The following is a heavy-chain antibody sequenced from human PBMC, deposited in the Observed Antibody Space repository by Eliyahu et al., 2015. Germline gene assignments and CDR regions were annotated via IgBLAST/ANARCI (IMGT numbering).Heavy chain of an antibody. CDR1: GYTFTGYY. CDR2: INPNSGGT. Sequence: QVQLVQSGAEXKKPGASVXVSCKASGYTFTGYYMHWVXQAPGQGLEWMGWINPNSGGTNYAQKXQGRVTMTRDTSISTVYMELSRLRSDDTAVYYCAREKADSSGYYYGAPDYWGQGTLVTVSS. J-gene: IGHJ4*02. V-gene: IGHV1-2*02. CDR3: AREKADSSGYYYGAPDY. D-gene: IGHD3-22*01.